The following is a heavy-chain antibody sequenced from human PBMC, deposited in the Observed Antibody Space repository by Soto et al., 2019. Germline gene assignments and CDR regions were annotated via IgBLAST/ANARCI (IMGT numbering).Heavy chain of an antibody. CDR2: IYSGGST. D-gene: IGHD3-22*01. CDR3: ARDLFDSSGLDAFNI. J-gene: IGHJ3*02. CDR1: GFTVSSNY. V-gene: IGHV3-66*01. Sequence: GGSLRLSCAASGFTVSSNYMSWVRQAPGKGLEWVSVIYSGGSTYYADSVKGRFTISRDNSKNTLYLQMNSLRAEDTAVYYCARDLFDSSGLDAFNIGGKGKRVTV.